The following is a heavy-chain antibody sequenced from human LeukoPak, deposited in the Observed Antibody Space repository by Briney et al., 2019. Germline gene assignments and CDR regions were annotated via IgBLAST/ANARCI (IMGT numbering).Heavy chain of an antibody. CDR1: GGSISSYY. D-gene: IGHD3-3*01. CDR2: IYYSGST. V-gene: IGHV4-59*01. CDR3: ARVLLEWLMFDP. Sequence: SETLSLTCTVSGGSISSYYWSWIRQPPGKGLEWIGYIYYSGSTNYNPSLKSRVTISVDTSKNQFSLKLSSVTAADMAVYYCARVLLEWLMFDPWGQGTLVTVSS. J-gene: IGHJ5*02.